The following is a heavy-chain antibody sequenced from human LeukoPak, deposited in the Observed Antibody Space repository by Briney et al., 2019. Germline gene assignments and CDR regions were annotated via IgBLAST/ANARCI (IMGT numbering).Heavy chain of an antibody. CDR3: ARSTVQLWLPDY. V-gene: IGHV1-2*06. D-gene: IGHD5-18*01. Sequence: GASVKVSCXASGYTFTDYYMHWVRQAPGQGLEWMGRINPNSGGTNYAQKFQGRVTMTRDTSISTAYMELSRLRSDDTAVYYCARSTVQLWLPDYWGQGTLVTVSS. CDR2: INPNSGGT. J-gene: IGHJ4*02. CDR1: GYTFTDYY.